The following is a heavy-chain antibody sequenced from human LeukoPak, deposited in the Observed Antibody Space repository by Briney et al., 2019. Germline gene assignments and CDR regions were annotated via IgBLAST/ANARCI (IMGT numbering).Heavy chain of an antibody. CDR2: IYSGGST. Sequence: GGSLRLSCAASGFTVSSNYMSWVRQAPGKGLEWVSVIYSGGSTYYADSVKGRFTISRDNSKNTLYLQMNSLRAEDTAVYYCARDPGIKRYSGYDRDAFDIWGQGTMVTVSP. CDR1: GFTVSSNY. J-gene: IGHJ3*02. D-gene: IGHD5-12*01. CDR3: ARDPGIKRYSGYDRDAFDI. V-gene: IGHV3-53*01.